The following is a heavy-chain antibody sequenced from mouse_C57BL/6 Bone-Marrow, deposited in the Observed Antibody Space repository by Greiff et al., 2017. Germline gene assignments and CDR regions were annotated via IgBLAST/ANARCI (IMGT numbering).Heavy chain of an antibody. D-gene: IGHD2-4*01. CDR1: GYTFTSYG. CDR2: IYPRSGNT. J-gene: IGHJ3*01. V-gene: IGHV1-81*01. Sequence: QVQLQQSGAELARPGASVKLSCKASGYTFTSYGISWVKQRTGQGLEWIGEIYPRSGNTYYNEKFKGKATLTADKSSSTAYMELRSLTSEDSAVYFCAPIYYDYSWFAYWGQGTLVTVSA. CDR3: APIYYDYSWFAY.